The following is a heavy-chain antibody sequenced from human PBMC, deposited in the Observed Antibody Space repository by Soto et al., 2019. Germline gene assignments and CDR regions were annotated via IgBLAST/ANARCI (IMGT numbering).Heavy chain of an antibody. D-gene: IGHD3-22*01. CDR1: GFTFSSYA. V-gene: IGHV3-23*01. J-gene: IGHJ4*02. Sequence: GGSMRLSCAASGFTFSSYAMSWVRQAPGKGLEWVSAISGSGGSTYYADYVKGRFTISRDNSKNTLYLQMNSLRAEDKAVYYCARGYYYDSSGYWPADIDYWGQGTLVTVSS. CDR3: ARGYYYDSSGYWPADIDY. CDR2: ISGSGGST.